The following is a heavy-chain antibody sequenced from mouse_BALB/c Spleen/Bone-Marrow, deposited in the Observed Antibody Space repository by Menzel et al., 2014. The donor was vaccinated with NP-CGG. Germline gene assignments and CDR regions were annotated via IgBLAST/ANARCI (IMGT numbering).Heavy chain of an antibody. D-gene: IGHD2-12*01. Sequence: VHLVESGPGLVQPSQSLSITCTVSGFSLTSYGVHWVRQPPGKGLEWLGVIWSGGSTDYNAAFISRLSISKDNSKSQVFFKMNSLQADDTALYYCARNKDDAMDYWGQGTSVTVSS. CDR1: GFSLTSYG. CDR3: ARNKDDAMDY. J-gene: IGHJ4*01. V-gene: IGHV2-4*02. CDR2: IWSGGST.